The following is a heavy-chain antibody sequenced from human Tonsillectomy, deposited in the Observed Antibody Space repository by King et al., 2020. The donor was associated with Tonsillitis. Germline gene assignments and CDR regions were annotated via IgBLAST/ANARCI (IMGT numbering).Heavy chain of an antibody. CDR2: IYYSGST. Sequence: QLQESGPGLVKPSETLSLTCTVSGGSISSSGYYWGWIRQPPGKGLEWIGSIYYSGSTYYNPSLKSRVTISVDTSKNQFSLKLSSVTAADTAVYYCARNYCSSTSCYKGFDPWGQGTLVTVSS. V-gene: IGHV4-39*01. CDR3: ARNYCSSTSCYKGFDP. CDR1: GGSISSSGYY. J-gene: IGHJ5*02. D-gene: IGHD2-2*02.